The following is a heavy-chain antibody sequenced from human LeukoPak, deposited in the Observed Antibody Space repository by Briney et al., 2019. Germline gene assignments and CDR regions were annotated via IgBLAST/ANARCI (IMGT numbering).Heavy chain of an antibody. J-gene: IGHJ6*02. Sequence: SETLSLTCTVPGGSISSYYWSWIRQPPGKGLEWIGYIYYSGSTNYNPSLKSRVTISVDTSKNQFSLKLSSVTAADTAVYYCARERGYCSSTSCYGGYGMDVWGQGTTVTVSS. V-gene: IGHV4-59*01. CDR3: ARERGYCSSTSCYGGYGMDV. CDR1: GGSISSYY. D-gene: IGHD2-2*01. CDR2: IYYSGST.